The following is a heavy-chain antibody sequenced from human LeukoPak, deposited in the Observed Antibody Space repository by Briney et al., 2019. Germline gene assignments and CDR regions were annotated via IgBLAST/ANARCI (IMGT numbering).Heavy chain of an antibody. J-gene: IGHJ4*02. Sequence: GGSLRLSCAASGFTFSGSAMHWVRQAAGKGLEWVGRISSKANIYATAYAASVRGRFTISRDDSKNTAYLQMNSLKTGDTAVYYCTRPGSGLYEVDYWGQGTLVTVSS. V-gene: IGHV3-73*01. D-gene: IGHD6-25*01. CDR3: TRPGSGLYEVDY. CDR1: GFTFSGSA. CDR2: ISSKANIYAT.